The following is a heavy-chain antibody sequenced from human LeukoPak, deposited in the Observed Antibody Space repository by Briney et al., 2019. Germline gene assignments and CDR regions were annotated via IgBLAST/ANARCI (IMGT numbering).Heavy chain of an antibody. CDR1: GFTFSTYP. Sequence: TGGSLRLSCAASGFTFSTYPMSWVRQAPGKGLEWVSSVSGRGGATYFAGSVKGRFTISRDNSKNTLYLQMNSLRAEDTAVYYCARQHPGYYDFWSGYSIRIRYMDVWGKGTTVTVSS. CDR3: ARQHPGYYDFWSGYSIRIRYMDV. D-gene: IGHD3-3*01. V-gene: IGHV3-23*01. CDR2: VSGRGGAT. J-gene: IGHJ6*03.